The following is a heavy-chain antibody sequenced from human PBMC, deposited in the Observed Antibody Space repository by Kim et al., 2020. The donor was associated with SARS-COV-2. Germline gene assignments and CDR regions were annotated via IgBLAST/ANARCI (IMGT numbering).Heavy chain of an antibody. CDR2: IRGSGGST. Sequence: GGSLRLSCAASGFTFSSYAMSWVRQAPGKGLEWVSAIRGSGGSTYYADSVKGRFTISRDTSKNTLYLQMNSLRAEDTAVYYCAKARGSGSYQYFFYYGLDVWGQGTTVTVSS. J-gene: IGHJ6*02. CDR1: GFTFSSYA. V-gene: IGHV3-23*01. CDR3: AKARGSGSYQYFFYYGLDV. D-gene: IGHD3-10*01.